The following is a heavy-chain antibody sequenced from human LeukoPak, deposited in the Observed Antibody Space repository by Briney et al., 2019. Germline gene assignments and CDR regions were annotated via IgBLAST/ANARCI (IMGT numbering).Heavy chain of an antibody. CDR2: IRYDGSNK. J-gene: IGHJ3*02. V-gene: IGHV3-30*02. CDR3: AKDSPSSTGLDAFDI. Sequence: GGSLRLSCAASGFTFSGSAMHWVRQAPGKGLEWVAFIRYDGSNKYYADSVKGRFTISRDNSKNTLYLQMNSLRAEDTAVYYCAKDSPSSTGLDAFDIWGQGTMVTVSS. CDR1: GFTFSGSA. D-gene: IGHD4-17*01.